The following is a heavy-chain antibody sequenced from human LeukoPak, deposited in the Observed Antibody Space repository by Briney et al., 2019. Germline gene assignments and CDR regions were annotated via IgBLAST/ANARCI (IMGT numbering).Heavy chain of an antibody. Sequence: SETLSLTCTVSGGSIVSYYWSWIRQPPGKGLEWIGYIYYSGSTNYNPSLKSRVTISIDTSKNQFSLKLSSVTAADTAVYYSARDAGGATGDYYFDYWGQGTLVTVSS. D-gene: IGHD7-27*01. CDR3: ARDAGGATGDYYFDY. J-gene: IGHJ4*02. CDR1: GGSIVSYY. CDR2: IYYSGST. V-gene: IGHV4-59*01.